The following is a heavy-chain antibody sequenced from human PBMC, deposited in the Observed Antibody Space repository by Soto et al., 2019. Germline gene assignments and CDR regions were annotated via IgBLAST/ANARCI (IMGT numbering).Heavy chain of an antibody. CDR2: IYHSGST. V-gene: IGHV4-38-2*02. J-gene: IGHJ6*02. CDR3: AREKDYYGSGKDGMDV. Sequence: PSETLSLTCAVSGYSISSGYYWGWIRQPPGKGLEWIGSIYHSGSTYYNPSLKSRVTISVDTSKNQFSLKLSSVTAADTAVYYCAREKDYYGSGKDGMDVWGQGTTVTVSS. CDR1: GYSISSGYY. D-gene: IGHD3-10*01.